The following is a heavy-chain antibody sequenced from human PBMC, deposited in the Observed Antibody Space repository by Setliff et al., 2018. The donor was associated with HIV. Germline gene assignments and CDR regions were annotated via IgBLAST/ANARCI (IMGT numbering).Heavy chain of an antibody. J-gene: IGHJ4*02. CDR1: GGSISSNSYY. Sequence: PSETLSLTCTVSGGSISSNSYYWSWIRQPPGRGLEWIGFIYYSGSTNYSPSLKSRVTISLDSSKDQFSLKLTSVTAADTAVYYCAKDMGEVVSYYFDYWGQGTLVTVSS. CDR3: AKDMGEVVSYYFDY. CDR2: IYYSGST. D-gene: IGHD3-16*01. V-gene: IGHV4-61*01.